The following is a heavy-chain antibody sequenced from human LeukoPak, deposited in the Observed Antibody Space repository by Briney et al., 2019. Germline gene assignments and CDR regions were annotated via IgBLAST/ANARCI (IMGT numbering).Heavy chain of an antibody. Sequence: SETLSLTCSVSGGSLSGSYWSWIRQSAGERPEYIGRINFSGTTNYNPSLRSRVTLSMDTSKNQVSLDLSAVTAADTSVYYCAKLLLPASKGAFIIWGLGTLVTVSS. CDR3: AKLLLPASKGAFII. D-gene: IGHD2-2*01. CDR2: INFSGTT. J-gene: IGHJ3*02. V-gene: IGHV4-4*07. CDR1: GGSLSGSY.